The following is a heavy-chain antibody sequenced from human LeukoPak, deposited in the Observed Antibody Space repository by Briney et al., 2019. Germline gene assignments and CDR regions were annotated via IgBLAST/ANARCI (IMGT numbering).Heavy chain of an antibody. V-gene: IGHV1-18*01. Sequence: ASVKVSCKASGYTFTSYGISWVRQAPGQGLEWMGWISAYNGNTNYAQKLQGRVTMTTDTSTSTAYMELRSLRSDDTAVYYCARGVSRSIAVAGTDYWGRGTLVTVSS. CDR2: ISAYNGNT. D-gene: IGHD6-19*01. CDR3: ARGVSRSIAVAGTDY. J-gene: IGHJ4*02. CDR1: GYTFTSYG.